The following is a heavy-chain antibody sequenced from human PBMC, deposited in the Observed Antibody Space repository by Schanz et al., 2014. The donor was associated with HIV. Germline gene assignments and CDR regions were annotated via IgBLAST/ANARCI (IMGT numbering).Heavy chain of an antibody. Sequence: EVHLTESGGGLVQPGRSLRLTCAGSGFTFEDYGMHWVRQAPGKGLEWVSGISWNRGKIGYGESVKGRFSISRDNAQNRTPAPGRKRAKTGYGESVKGRFSISRDNAQNFLYLQMNSLRAEDTALYYCAKDRITGTAPPNYGMDVWGQGTTVTVSS. V-gene: IGHV3-9*01. D-gene: IGHD2-15*01. CDR1: GFTFEDYG. CDR2: ISWNRGKI. CDR3: GRFSISRDNAQNFLYLQMNSLRAEDTALYYCAKDRITGTAPPNYGMDV. J-gene: IGHJ6*02.